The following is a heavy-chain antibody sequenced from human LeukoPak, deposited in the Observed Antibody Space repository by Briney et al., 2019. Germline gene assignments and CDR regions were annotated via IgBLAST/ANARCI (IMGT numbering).Heavy chain of an antibody. CDR1: GFTFSTYW. CDR2: IKQDGSHK. J-gene: IGHJ4*02. Sequence: GGTLRLSCAASGFTFSTYWMYWVRQAPGKGLEWVANIKQDGSHKYYVDSVKGRFTISRDNAKNSLYLQMNSLRVEDTAVYYCVREEGYWGQGTLVTVSS. CDR3: VREEGY. V-gene: IGHV3-7*01.